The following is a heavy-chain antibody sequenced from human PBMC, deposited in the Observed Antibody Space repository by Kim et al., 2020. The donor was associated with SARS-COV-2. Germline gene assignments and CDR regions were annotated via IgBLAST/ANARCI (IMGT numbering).Heavy chain of an antibody. V-gene: IGHV3-30*07. Sequence: KGRFTSARDNSKNTLYLQMNRLRAEDTAVYYCAREAFKLELPPTHNWFDPWGQGTLVTVSS. J-gene: IGHJ5*02. CDR3: AREAFKLELPPTHNWFDP. D-gene: IGHD1-7*01.